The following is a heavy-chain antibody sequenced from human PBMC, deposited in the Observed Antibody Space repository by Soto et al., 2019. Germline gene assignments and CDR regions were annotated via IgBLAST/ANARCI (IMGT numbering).Heavy chain of an antibody. CDR3: AKLGTMGVFDN. CDR1: GFTFSSYA. Sequence: VHLLESGGGLVQPGGSLRLSCAASGFTFSSYAMSWVRQAPGKGLEWLAGITFRGDNTYYADSVKGRFTLSRDNSRNRLDLQMNSLKVEDTALYYCAKLGTMGVFDNWGQGTLLTVSS. D-gene: IGHD1-26*01. CDR2: ITFRGDNT. J-gene: IGHJ4*02. V-gene: IGHV3-23*01.